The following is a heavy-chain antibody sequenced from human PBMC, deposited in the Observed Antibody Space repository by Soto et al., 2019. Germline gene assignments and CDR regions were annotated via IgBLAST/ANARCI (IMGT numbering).Heavy chain of an antibody. CDR1: GDTFSTYA. Sequence: AASVKVSCKASGDTFSTYAISWVRQAPGQGLEWMGGIIPIFHKAKYAQKFQGRVTITADESTSTAYMELSSLRSEDTAVYYCARDPNSNYGENWFVPWGQGTLVTVS. D-gene: IGHD1-7*01. CDR2: IIPIFHKA. CDR3: ARDPNSNYGENWFVP. J-gene: IGHJ5*02. V-gene: IGHV1-69*13.